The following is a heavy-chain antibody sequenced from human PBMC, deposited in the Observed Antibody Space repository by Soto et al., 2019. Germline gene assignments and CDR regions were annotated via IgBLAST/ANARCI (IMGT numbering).Heavy chain of an antibody. CDR2: IYWDDDK. D-gene: IGHD3-16*02. J-gene: IGHJ4*02. CDR1: GFSLSTSGVG. Sequence: QITLKESGPTLVKPTQTLTLTCTFSGFSLSTSGVGVGWIRQPPGKALEWLALIYWDDDKRYSPSLKSRLTTTKHTXXTXVXXTMTDMDPVDTATYYCAHSEYDYVWGRYRSPYFDYWGQGTLVTVSS. CDR3: AHSEYDYVWGRYRSPYFDY. V-gene: IGHV2-5*02.